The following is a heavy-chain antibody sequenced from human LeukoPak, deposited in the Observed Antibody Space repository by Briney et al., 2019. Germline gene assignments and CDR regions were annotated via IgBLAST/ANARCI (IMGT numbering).Heavy chain of an antibody. Sequence: SETLSLTCTVSGYSINRGYFWGWIRQPPGKGLEWIGSFYHFGSTHYNPSLKSRVTISVDTSKNQFSLKLSSVAAADMAVYYCARISYFDTTGYYYFFDSWGPGTLVTVSS. CDR1: GYSINRGYF. V-gene: IGHV4-38-2*02. CDR3: ARISYFDTTGYYYFFDS. CDR2: FYHFGST. D-gene: IGHD3-22*01. J-gene: IGHJ4*02.